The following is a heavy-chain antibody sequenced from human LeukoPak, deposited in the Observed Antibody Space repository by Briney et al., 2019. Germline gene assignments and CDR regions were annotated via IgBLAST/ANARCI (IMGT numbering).Heavy chain of an antibody. CDR1: GYTFTNYG. CDR2: ISAYNGNT. CDR3: ARHYYDFWSGSFDY. D-gene: IGHD3-3*01. J-gene: IGHJ4*02. Sequence: ASVKVSCKASGYTFTNYGITWVRQARGQGLEWMGWISAYNGNTNYAQKFQGRVTITADKSTSTAYMELGSLRSEDTAVYYCARHYYDFWSGSFDYWGQGTLVTVSS. V-gene: IGHV1-18*01.